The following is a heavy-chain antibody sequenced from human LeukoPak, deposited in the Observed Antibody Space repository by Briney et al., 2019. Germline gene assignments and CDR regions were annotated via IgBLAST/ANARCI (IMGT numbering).Heavy chain of an antibody. J-gene: IGHJ4*02. D-gene: IGHD3-9*01. V-gene: IGHV4-39*07. Sequence: SETLSLTCTVSGGSVSSSSYSWGWIRQPPGKGLEWIGEINHSGSTNYNPSLKSRVTISVDTSKNQFSLKLSSVTAADTAVYYCASGRNYDILTGTPFDYWGQGTLVTVSS. CDR3: ASGRNYDILTGTPFDY. CDR2: INHSGST. CDR1: GGSVSSSSYS.